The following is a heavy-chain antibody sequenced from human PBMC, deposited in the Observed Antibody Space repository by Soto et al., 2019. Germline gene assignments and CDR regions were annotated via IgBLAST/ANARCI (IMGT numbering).Heavy chain of an antibody. CDR3: ARDHLADSSGYYPCGFDY. J-gene: IGHJ4*02. D-gene: IGHD3-22*01. CDR2: IIPIFGTA. CDR1: GGTFSSYA. V-gene: IGHV1-69*06. Sequence: GASVKVSCKASGGTFSSYAISWVRQAPGQGLEWMGGIIPIFGTANYAQKFQGRVTITADKSTSTAYMELSSLRSEDTAVYYCARDHLADSSGYYPCGFDYWGQGTLVT.